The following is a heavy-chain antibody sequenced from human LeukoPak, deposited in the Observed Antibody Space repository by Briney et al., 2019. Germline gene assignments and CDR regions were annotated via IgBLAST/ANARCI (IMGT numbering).Heavy chain of an antibody. CDR3: AIMHGYYDGSGYWVQ. CDR2: ITTSGAAT. J-gene: IGHJ4*02. CDR1: GFTFSSYG. D-gene: IGHD3-22*01. V-gene: IGHV3-23*01. Sequence: GGSLRLSCAASGFTFSSYGMSWVRQAPGKGLEWVSFITTSGAATSYADSVKGRFTISRDNPRNTLYMQMNSLRDEDTALYYCAIMHGYYDGSGYWVQWGQGTLVTVSS.